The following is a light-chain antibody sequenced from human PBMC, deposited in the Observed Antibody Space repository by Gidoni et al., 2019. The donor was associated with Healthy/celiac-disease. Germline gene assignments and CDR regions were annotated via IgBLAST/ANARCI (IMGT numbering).Light chain of an antibody. CDR2: AAS. CDR1: QSISSY. V-gene: IGKV1-39*01. CDR3: QQSYSTPPGWT. J-gene: IGKJ1*01. Sequence: DIQMTQSPSSLSASVGDRVTITCRASQSISSYLNWYQQKPGKAPKLLIYAASSLQSGVPSRFSGSGSWTDFTLTISSLQPEDFATYYCQQSYSTPPGWTFGQGTKVEIK.